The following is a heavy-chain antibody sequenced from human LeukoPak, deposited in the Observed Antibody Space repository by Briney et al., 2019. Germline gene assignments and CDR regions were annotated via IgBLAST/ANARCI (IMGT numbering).Heavy chain of an antibody. Sequence: QTGGSLRLSCAASGFTFDDYAMHWVRQAPGKGLEWVSGISWNSGSIGYADSVKGRFTISRDNAKNSLYLQMNSLRAEDMALYYCAKGQTLSYSSSWDFDYWGQGTLVTVSS. CDR3: AKGQTLSYSSSWDFDY. CDR2: ISWNSGSI. D-gene: IGHD6-13*01. V-gene: IGHV3-9*03. CDR1: GFTFDDYA. J-gene: IGHJ4*02.